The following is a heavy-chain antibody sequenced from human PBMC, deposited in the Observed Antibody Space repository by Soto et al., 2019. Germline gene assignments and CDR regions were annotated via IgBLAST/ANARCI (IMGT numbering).Heavy chain of an antibody. J-gene: IGHJ6*02. V-gene: IGHV4-59*08. CDR1: GGSISSYY. CDR2: IYYSGST. D-gene: IGHD3-22*01. Sequence: QVQLQESGPGLVKPSETLSLTCTVSGGSISSYYWSWIRQPPGKGLEWIGYIYYSGSTNYNPSLKGRVPISVDTSTNRFSLKLSSVTAADTAVYYCARHPSRRYYDSSGYYYPLVYGMDVWGQGTTVTVSS. CDR3: ARHPSRRYYDSSGYYYPLVYGMDV.